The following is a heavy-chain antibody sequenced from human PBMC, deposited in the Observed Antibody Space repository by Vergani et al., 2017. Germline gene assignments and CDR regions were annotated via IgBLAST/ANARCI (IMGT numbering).Heavy chain of an antibody. CDR1: GFTFSSYC. V-gene: IGHV3-30*18. CDR3: EKDWGAGRSGGG. D-gene: IGHD3-16*01. Sequence: QVQLVESGGGLVQPGRSLRLSCAASGFTFSSYCMHWVRQAPGKGLEWVAVISYDGSNKYYADSVKGRFTISRDNSKNTLYLQMNSLRAEDTAVYYCEKDWGAGRSGGGWGQGTLVTVSS. CDR2: ISYDGSNK. J-gene: IGHJ4*02.